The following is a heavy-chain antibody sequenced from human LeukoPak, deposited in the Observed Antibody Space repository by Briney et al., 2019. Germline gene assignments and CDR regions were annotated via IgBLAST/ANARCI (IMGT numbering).Heavy chain of an antibody. CDR1: GGSISSYY. V-gene: IGHV4-59*01. CDR3: ARGDIAAAGPIDY. J-gene: IGHJ4*02. Sequence: PSETLSLTCTVSGGSISSYYWSWIRQPPGKGLEWIGYIYYSGSTSYNPSLKSRVTISVDTSKNQFSLKLSSVTAADTAVYYCARGDIAAAGPIDYWGQGTLVTVSS. D-gene: IGHD6-13*01. CDR2: IYYSGST.